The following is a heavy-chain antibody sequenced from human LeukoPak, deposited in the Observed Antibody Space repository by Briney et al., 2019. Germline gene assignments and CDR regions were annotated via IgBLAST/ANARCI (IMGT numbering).Heavy chain of an antibody. CDR1: GFTFRSYW. D-gene: IGHD4-23*01. CDR3: AKENVVTPDFDY. Sequence: GGSLRLSCAASGFTFRSYWMSWVRQAPGKGLEWVSGISWNSGSIGYADSVKGRFTISRDNAKNSLYLQMNSLRAEDTALYYCAKENVVTPDFDYWGQGTLVTVSS. J-gene: IGHJ4*02. V-gene: IGHV3-9*01. CDR2: ISWNSGSI.